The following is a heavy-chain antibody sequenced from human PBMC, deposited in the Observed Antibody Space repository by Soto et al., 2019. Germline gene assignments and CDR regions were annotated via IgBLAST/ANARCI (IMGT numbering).Heavy chain of an antibody. V-gene: IGHV5-51*01. CDR1: GYSFTSYW. Sequence: GESLKISCKGSGYSFTSYWIGWVRQMPGKGLEWMGIIYPGDSDTRYSPSFQGQVTISADKSISTAYLQWSSLKASDTAMYYCARQRSSNYYYYGMDVWGQGTPVTVYS. J-gene: IGHJ6*02. CDR2: IYPGDSDT. CDR3: ARQRSSNYYYYGMDV. D-gene: IGHD6-6*01.